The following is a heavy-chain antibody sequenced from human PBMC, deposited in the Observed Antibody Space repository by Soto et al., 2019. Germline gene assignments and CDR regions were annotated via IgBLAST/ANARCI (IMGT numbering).Heavy chain of an antibody. D-gene: IGHD3-3*01. J-gene: IGHJ6*02. CDR2: IIPTLGTP. Sequence: QVQLVPSGAEVKKPGSSVKVSCKASGGTFSTHAISWVRQAPGQGLEWLGGIIPTLGTPNYAQKFQGRVTVTADEYTSTAYMELSRLTSEDTAVYYCARAAFRSGYYGYYYGMDVWGQGTAVNV. V-gene: IGHV1-69*01. CDR3: ARAAFRSGYYGYYYGMDV. CDR1: GGTFSTHA.